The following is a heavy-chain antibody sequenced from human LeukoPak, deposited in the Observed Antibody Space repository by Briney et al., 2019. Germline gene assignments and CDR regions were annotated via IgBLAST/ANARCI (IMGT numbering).Heavy chain of an antibody. D-gene: IGHD3-22*01. Sequence: ASVKVSCKAAGYTYTRYDMHWVGQAPGQGGEWMGWMNPNSGGTNYAQKDQGRVTMNRDTDISADYMERSKLREDDTAVYYCARLYYDSSGYYYENWFDPWGQGTLVTVSS. V-gene: IGHV1-2*02. CDR3: ARLYYDSSGYYYENWFDP. J-gene: IGHJ5*02. CDR2: MNPNSGGT. CDR1: GYTYTRYD.